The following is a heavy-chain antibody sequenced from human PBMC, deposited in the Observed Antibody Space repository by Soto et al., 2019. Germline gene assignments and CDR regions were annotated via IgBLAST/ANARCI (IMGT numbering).Heavy chain of an antibody. CDR1: GFTFSSYS. Sequence: EVQLVESGGGLVKPGGSLRLSCAASGFTFSSYSMNWVRQAPGKGLEWVSSISSSSSYIYYADSVKGRLTIPSDNAKNSMYLQMNNLREEDTAVYYCARDPRYQQGDNIDAFDIWGQGTMVTVSS. D-gene: IGHD2-2*01. CDR2: ISSSSSYI. CDR3: ARDPRYQQGDNIDAFDI. V-gene: IGHV3-21*01. J-gene: IGHJ3*02.